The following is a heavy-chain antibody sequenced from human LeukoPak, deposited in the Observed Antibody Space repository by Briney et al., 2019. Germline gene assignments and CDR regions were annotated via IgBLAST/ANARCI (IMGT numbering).Heavy chain of an antibody. CDR2: ISYDGSNK. CDR3: ARVMRITGTTLGY. Sequence: GGSLRLSCAASGFTFSSYGMHWVRQAPGKGLEWVAVISYDGSNKYYADSVKGRFTISRDNSKNTLYLQMNSLRAEDTAVYYCARVMRITGTTLGYWGQGTLVTVSS. D-gene: IGHD1-7*01. V-gene: IGHV3-30*03. CDR1: GFTFSSYG. J-gene: IGHJ4*02.